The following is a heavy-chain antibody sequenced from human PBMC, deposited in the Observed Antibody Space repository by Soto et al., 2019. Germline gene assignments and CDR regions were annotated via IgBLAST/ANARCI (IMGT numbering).Heavy chain of an antibody. CDR3: ARDLSWGSNWYYYMDV. CDR1: GFTFSSYS. D-gene: IGHD7-27*01. Sequence: GGSLRLSCAASGFTFSSYSMNWVRQAPGKGLEWVSSISSSSSYIYYADSVKGRFTISRDNAKNSLYLQMNSLRAEDTAVYFCARDLSWGSNWYYYMDVWGKGTTVTVSS. V-gene: IGHV3-21*01. J-gene: IGHJ6*03. CDR2: ISSSSSYI.